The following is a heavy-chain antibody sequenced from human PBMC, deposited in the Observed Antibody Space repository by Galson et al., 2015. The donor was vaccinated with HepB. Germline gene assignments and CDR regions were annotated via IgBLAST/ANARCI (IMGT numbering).Heavy chain of an antibody. Sequence: SVKVSCKASGYTFTSYYMHWVRQAPGQGLEWMGIINPSGGSTSYAQKFQGRVTMTRDTSTSTVYMELSSLRSEDTAVYYCARDGPNQGIAVAGTRGYYYYYMDVWGKGTTVTVSS. CDR3: ARDGPNQGIAVAGTRGYYYYYMDV. CDR2: INPSGGST. CDR1: GYTFTSYY. J-gene: IGHJ6*03. D-gene: IGHD6-19*01. V-gene: IGHV1-46*03.